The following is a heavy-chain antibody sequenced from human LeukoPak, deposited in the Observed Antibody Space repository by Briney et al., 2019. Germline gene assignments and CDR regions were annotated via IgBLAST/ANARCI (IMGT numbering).Heavy chain of an antibody. CDR2: IYYSGSS. Sequence: SETLSLTCNVSGGSISGYHWSWIRQPPGKGLEWLGYIYYSGSSNYNPSLKSRVTISVDTSKNQFSLKLSSVTAADTAVYYCARVPRSYYYYYYMDAWGKGTTVTVSS. V-gene: IGHV4-59*01. CDR1: GGSISGYH. CDR3: ARVPRSYYYYYYMDA. J-gene: IGHJ6*03.